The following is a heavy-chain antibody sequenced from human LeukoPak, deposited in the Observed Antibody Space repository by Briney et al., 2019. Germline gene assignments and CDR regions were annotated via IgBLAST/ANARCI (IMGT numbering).Heavy chain of an antibody. V-gene: IGHV4-61*05. D-gene: IGHD2-2*02. J-gene: IGHJ4*02. Sequence: SETLSLTCTVSGGSISSSSYYWGWIRQPPGKGLEWIGYIYYSGSTNYNPSLKSRVTISIDTSKNQFSLKLSSVTAADTAVYYCARLGYCSSSSCYRGPIEYWGQGTLVTVSS. CDR3: ARLGYCSSSSCYRGPIEY. CDR2: IYYSGST. CDR1: GGSISSSSYY.